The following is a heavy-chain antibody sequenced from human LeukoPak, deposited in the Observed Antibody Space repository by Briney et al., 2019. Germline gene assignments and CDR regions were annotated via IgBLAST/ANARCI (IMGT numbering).Heavy chain of an antibody. D-gene: IGHD6-19*01. CDR1: GYTLTELS. J-gene: IGHJ6*03. CDR3: ATSNVQAVAGSYYYYYMDV. Sequence: GASVKVSCKVSGYTLTELSMHWVRQAPGKGLEWMGGFDPEDGETIYAQKFQGRVTMTEDTSTDTAYMELSSLRSEDTAVYYCATSNVQAVAGSYYYYYMDVWGKGTTVTISS. V-gene: IGHV1-24*01. CDR2: FDPEDGET.